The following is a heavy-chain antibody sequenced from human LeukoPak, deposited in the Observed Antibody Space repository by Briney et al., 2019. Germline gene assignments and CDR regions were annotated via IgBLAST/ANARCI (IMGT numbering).Heavy chain of an antibody. D-gene: IGHD6-13*01. CDR1: GLTFSDYY. CDR2: ISAGSNYI. J-gene: IGHJ3*01. V-gene: IGHV3-11*03. CDR3: AAAGAAGDQPHF. Sequence: GGSLRLSCAASGLTFSDYYMHWIRQAPGKGLEWVSYISAGSNYIDYIGSVKGRFTISRDNAKNSAYLQMNSLRVEDTAVYYCAAAGAAGDQPHFWGQGTMVTVSS.